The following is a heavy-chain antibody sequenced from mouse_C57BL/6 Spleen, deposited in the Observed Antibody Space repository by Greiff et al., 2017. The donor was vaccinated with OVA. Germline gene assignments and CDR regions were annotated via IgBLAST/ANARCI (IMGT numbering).Heavy chain of an antibody. Sequence: EVMLVESGEGLVKPGGSLKLSCAASGFTFSSYAMSWVRQTPEKRLEWVAYISSGGDYIDYADTVKGRFTISRDNARNTLYLQMSSLKSEDTAMYYCTRVWDGDFDYWGKGTTLTVSS. CDR3: TRVWDGDFDY. CDR2: ISSGGDYI. V-gene: IGHV5-9-1*02. CDR1: GFTFSSYA. J-gene: IGHJ2*01. D-gene: IGHD4-1*01.